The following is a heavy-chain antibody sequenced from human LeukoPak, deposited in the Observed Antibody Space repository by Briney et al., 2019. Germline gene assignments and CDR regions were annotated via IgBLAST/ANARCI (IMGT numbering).Heavy chain of an antibody. V-gene: IGHV1-69*05. CDR2: IIPIFGTA. CDR3: ARSGYYYDSSGPLPFDY. D-gene: IGHD3-22*01. Sequence: ASVKVSCKASGGTFSSYAISWVRQAPGQGLEWMGGIIPIFGTANYAQKFQGRVTITTDESTSTAYMELSSLRSEDTAVYYCARSGYYYDSSGPLPFDYWGQGTLVTVSS. CDR1: GGTFSSYA. J-gene: IGHJ4*02.